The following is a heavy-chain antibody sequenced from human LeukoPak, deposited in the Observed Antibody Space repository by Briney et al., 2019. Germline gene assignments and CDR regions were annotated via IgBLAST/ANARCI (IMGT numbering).Heavy chain of an antibody. CDR1: GFTFSRYY. CDR2: IGPTGTDR. V-gene: IGHV3-21*01. J-gene: IGHJ4*02. CDR3: ATETIGRHYDY. D-gene: IGHD1-14*01. Sequence: AGGSLRLYCAASGFTFSRYYMHWVRQAPGKGLEWVSSIGPTGTDRYYADSVRVRFTISRYNAKNSMYLQMDSLRDEDTAVYYCATETIGRHYDYWGQGTLLTVSS.